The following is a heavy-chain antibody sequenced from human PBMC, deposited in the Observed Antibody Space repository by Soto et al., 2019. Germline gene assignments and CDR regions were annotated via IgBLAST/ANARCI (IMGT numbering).Heavy chain of an antibody. CDR2: ISAYNGNT. CDR1: GYTFTSYG. V-gene: IGHV1-18*01. J-gene: IGHJ4*02. D-gene: IGHD3-9*01. Sequence: ASVKVSCKASGYTFTSYGISWVRQAPGQGLEWMGWISAYNGNTNYAQKLQGRVTMTTDTSTSTAYMELRSLRSDDTAVYYCAREPHYDILTGYYNAADYWGQGTLVTVSS. CDR3: AREPHYDILTGYYNAADY.